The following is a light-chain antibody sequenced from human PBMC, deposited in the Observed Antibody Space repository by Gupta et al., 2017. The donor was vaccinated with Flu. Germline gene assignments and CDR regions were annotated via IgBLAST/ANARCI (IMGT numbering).Light chain of an antibody. CDR1: SGHSSYA. J-gene: IGLJ2*01. CDR3: QTWGTGIFHVV. CDR2: LNSDGSH. Sequence: QLVLTQSPSASASLGASVNLTCTLSSGHSSYAIAWHQQQPEKGPRYLMKLNSDGSHSKGDGIPDRFSGSSSGAERYLTISSLQSEDEADYYCQTWGTGIFHVVFGGGTKLTVL. V-gene: IGLV4-69*01.